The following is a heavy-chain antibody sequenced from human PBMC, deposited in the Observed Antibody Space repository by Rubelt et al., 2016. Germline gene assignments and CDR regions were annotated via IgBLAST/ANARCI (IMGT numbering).Heavy chain of an antibody. Sequence: QVQLQESGPGLVKPSETLSLTCTVSGYSISSGYYWGWIRQPPGKGLEWIGYIYYSGSTNYNPSLKGRVTISVAPSKNHFSLKLGSVTAADTAVYYCAREDCRSISCPKGWFDPWGQGTLVTVSS. D-gene: IGHD2-2*01. J-gene: IGHJ5*02. CDR1: GYSISSGYY. V-gene: IGHV4-38-2*02. CDR3: AREDCRSISCPKGWFDP. CDR2: IYYSGST.